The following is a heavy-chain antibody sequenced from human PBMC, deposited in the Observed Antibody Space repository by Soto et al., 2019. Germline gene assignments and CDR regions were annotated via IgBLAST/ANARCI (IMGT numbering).Heavy chain of an antibody. V-gene: IGHV1-69*12. Sequence: QVQLVQSGAEVKKPGSSVKVSCKASGGTFSSYAISWVRQAPGQGLEWMGGIIPIFGTANYAQKFQGRVTITADESTXXAXVXXSSLRSEDTAVYYCARRRDYGDYVKGTYYYYGMDVWGQGTTVTVSS. D-gene: IGHD4-17*01. CDR3: ARRRDYGDYVKGTYYYYGMDV. CDR2: IIPIFGTA. CDR1: GGTFSSYA. J-gene: IGHJ6*02.